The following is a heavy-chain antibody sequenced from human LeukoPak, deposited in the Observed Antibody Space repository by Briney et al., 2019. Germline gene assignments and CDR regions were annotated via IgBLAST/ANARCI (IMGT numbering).Heavy chain of an antibody. V-gene: IGHV3-7*03. CDR2: IKQDGSEK. J-gene: IGHJ4*02. CDR1: GFTLSNYW. CDR3: AKGDSGYTRYYFDS. D-gene: IGHD6-13*01. Sequence: GGSLRLSCAASGFTLSNYWMNWVRQAPGKGLEWVANIKQDGSEKNYVDSVKGRFSISRDNAKNSLILQMNSLRDEDTAVYYCAKGDSGYTRYYFDSWGQGTLVTVSS.